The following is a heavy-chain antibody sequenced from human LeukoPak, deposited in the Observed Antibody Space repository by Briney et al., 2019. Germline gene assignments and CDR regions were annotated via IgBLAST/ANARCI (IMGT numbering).Heavy chain of an antibody. V-gene: IGHV3-30*03. J-gene: IGHJ4*02. D-gene: IGHD5-18*01. CDR1: GFTFSSYS. CDR2: ISYDGSNK. CDR3: ARDPGYSYGNPVDY. Sequence: GGSLRLSCAASGFTFSSYSMNWVRQAPGKGLEWVAVISYDGSNKYYADSVKGRFTISRDNSENTLYLQMNSLRAEDTAVYYCARDPGYSYGNPVDYWGQGTLVTVSS.